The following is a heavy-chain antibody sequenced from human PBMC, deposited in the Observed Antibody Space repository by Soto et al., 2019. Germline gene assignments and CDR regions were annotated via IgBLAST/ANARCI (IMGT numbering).Heavy chain of an antibody. J-gene: IGHJ4*02. Sequence: EVQLVESGGGLVKPGGSLRLSCTASGFTFSSSSMNWVRQAPGKGLEWVSSISATSSYIDFADSVTGRFTISRDNVNNSVFLQMNSLRAEDTAVYYCAKDLLLTTITTVGDWGQGTLVTVSS. D-gene: IGHD4-17*01. CDR2: ISATSSYI. CDR3: AKDLLLTTITTVGD. V-gene: IGHV3-21*01. CDR1: GFTFSSSS.